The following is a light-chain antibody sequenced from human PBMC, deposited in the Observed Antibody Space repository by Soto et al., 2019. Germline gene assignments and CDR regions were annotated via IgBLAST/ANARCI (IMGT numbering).Light chain of an antibody. CDR1: QSVSSSY. J-gene: IGKJ2*01. CDR2: DAS. CDR3: KQYCSSPAYT. V-gene: IGKV3-20*01. Sequence: IVLTQSPGTLSLSPGERATLSCRASQSVSSSYLAWYQQKPGQAPRLLIYDASSRSTGIPDRFSGSGSATDFTLTISRLVPEDFAVYYCKQYCSSPAYTFGQGAKLEIK.